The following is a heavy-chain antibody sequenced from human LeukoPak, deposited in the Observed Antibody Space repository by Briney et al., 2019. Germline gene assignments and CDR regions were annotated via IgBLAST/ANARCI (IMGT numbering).Heavy chain of an antibody. CDR2: IYTSGST. J-gene: IGHJ4*02. Sequence: SETLSLTCTVTGGSISSGSYYWSWIRQPAGKGLEWIGRIYTSGSTNYNPSLKSRVTISVDTSKSQFSLKLSSVTAADTAVYYCARGSALAVAGAVDYWGQGTLVTVSS. V-gene: IGHV4-61*02. CDR3: ARGSALAVAGAVDY. D-gene: IGHD6-19*01. CDR1: GGSISSGSYY.